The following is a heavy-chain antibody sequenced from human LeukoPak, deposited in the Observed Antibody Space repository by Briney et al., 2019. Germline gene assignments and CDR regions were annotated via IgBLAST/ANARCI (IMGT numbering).Heavy chain of an antibody. J-gene: IGHJ3*02. CDR3: ATQQDIVVVPAAKVGYDAFDI. D-gene: IGHD2-2*01. V-gene: IGHV5-51*01. CDR1: GYSFTSYW. CDR2: IYPGDSDT. Sequence: PGESLKISCKGSGYSFTSYWIGWVRQMPGKGLEWMGIIYPGDSDTRYSPSFQGQVTISADKSISTAYLQWSSLKASDTAMYYCATQQDIVVVPAAKVGYDAFDIWGQGTMVTVSS.